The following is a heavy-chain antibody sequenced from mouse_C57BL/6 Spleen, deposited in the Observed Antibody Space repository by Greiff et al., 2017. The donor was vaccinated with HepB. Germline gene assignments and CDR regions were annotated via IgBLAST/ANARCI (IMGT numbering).Heavy chain of an antibody. Sequence: QVQLQQPGAELVKPGASVKLSCKASGYTFTSYWMHWVKQRPGRGLEWIGRIDPNSGGTKYNEKFKSKATLTVDKPSSTAYMQLSSLTSGDSAVYYCARSHYYGSSYWFAYWGQGTLVTVSA. D-gene: IGHD1-1*01. CDR3: ARSHYYGSSYWFAY. V-gene: IGHV1-72*01. CDR1: GYTFTSYW. CDR2: IDPNSGGT. J-gene: IGHJ3*01.